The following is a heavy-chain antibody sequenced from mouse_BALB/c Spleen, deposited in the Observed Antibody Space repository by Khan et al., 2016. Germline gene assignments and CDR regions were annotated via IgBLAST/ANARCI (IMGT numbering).Heavy chain of an antibody. CDR3: ARSLVAARYFDV. CDR1: GYSITSDYA. J-gene: IGHJ1*01. CDR2: ISYSGST. V-gene: IGHV3-2*02. Sequence: EVELVESGPGLVKPSQSLSLTCTVTGYSITSDYAWNWIRQFPGNKLEWMGYISYSGSTSYNPFLESRISITRDTSKSQFFLQLNSVTTENTATYYCARSLVAARYFDVWGAGTTVTVSS. D-gene: IGHD1-1*01.